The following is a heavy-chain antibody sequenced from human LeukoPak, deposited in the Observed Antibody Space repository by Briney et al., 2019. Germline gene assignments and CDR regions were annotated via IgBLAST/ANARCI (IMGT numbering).Heavy chain of an antibody. Sequence: SSETLSLTCTVSGGSISHYYWSWIRQPPGKGLEWIGYIYYSGSTNYNPSLKSRVTISVETSKNQFSLKLSSVTAADTAVYYCARQRGYCSGGSCYWGYYYGMDVWGQGTTVTVSS. CDR2: IYYSGST. D-gene: IGHD2-15*01. V-gene: IGHV4-59*08. CDR1: GGSISHYY. J-gene: IGHJ6*02. CDR3: ARQRGYCSGGSCYWGYYYGMDV.